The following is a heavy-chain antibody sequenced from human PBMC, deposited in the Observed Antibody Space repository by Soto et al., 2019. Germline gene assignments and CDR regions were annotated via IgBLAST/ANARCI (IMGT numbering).Heavy chain of an antibody. CDR1: GFSLSTSGVG. CDR2: IYWDNNK. J-gene: IGHJ4*02. Sequence: QITLKGSGPTLVKPTQTLTLTCTFSGFSLSTSGVGVGWIRQPPGKALEWLALIYWDNNKRYSPSLKSRLTITKDTSKNQVILTMTNMDPVDTATYYCAHSKHPPYNWNYECYFDYWGQGTLVTVSS. V-gene: IGHV2-5*02. D-gene: IGHD1-7*01. CDR3: AHSKHPPYNWNYECYFDY.